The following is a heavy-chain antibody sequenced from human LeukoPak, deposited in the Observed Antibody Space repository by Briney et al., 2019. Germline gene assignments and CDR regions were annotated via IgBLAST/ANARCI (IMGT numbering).Heavy chain of an antibody. J-gene: IGHJ4*02. CDR3: ARYDSSGYLDY. Sequence: GSSVKVSCKASGGTFSSYAISWVRQAPGQGLEWMGRIIPILGIANYAQKFQGRVTITADKSTSTAYMELNSLRSEDTAVYYCARYDSSGYLDYWGQGTLVTVSS. D-gene: IGHD3-22*01. CDR1: GGTFSSYA. CDR2: IIPILGIA. V-gene: IGHV1-69*04.